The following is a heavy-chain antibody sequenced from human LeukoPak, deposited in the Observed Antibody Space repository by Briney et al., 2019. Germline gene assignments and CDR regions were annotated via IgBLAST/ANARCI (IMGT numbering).Heavy chain of an antibody. J-gene: IGHJ4*02. V-gene: IGHV3-23*01. CDR3: AKGGVDY. CDR1: GFTFSSYA. Sequence: PGGSLRLSCAASGFTFSSYAMSWVRQAPGKGLEWVSAISGSDGSTTTYADSVKGRFTISRDNAKNTLYLQMNSLRPEDTAMYFCAKGGVDYWGQGTLVTVSS. D-gene: IGHD6-25*01. CDR2: ISGSDGSTT.